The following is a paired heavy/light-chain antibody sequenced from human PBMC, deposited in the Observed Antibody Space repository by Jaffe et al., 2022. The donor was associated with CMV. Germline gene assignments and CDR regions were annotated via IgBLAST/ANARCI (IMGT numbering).Light chain of an antibody. CDR2: AAS. V-gene: IGKV1-39*01. Sequence: DIQMTQSPSSLSASVGDRVTITCRASQSISSYLNWYQQKPGKAPKLLIYAASSLQSGVPSRFSGSGSGTDFTLTISSLQPEDFATYYCQQSYSTPIFTFGPGTKVDIK. CDR1: QSISSY. J-gene: IGKJ3*01. CDR3: QQSYSTPIFT.
Heavy chain of an antibody. V-gene: IGHV3-11*06. CDR2: ISSSSSYT. CDR1: GFTFSDYY. D-gene: IGHD2-15*01. Sequence: QVQLVESGGGLVKPGGSLRLSCAASGFTFSDYYMSWIRQAPGKGLEWVSYISSSSSYTNYADSVKGRFTISRDNAKNSLYLQMNSLRAEDTAVYYCARVGDCSGGSCYQWHYYMDVWGKGTTVTVSS. CDR3: ARVGDCSGGSCYQWHYYMDV. J-gene: IGHJ6*03.